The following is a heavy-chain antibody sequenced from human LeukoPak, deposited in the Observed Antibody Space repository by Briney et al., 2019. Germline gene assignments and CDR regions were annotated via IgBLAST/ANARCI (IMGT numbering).Heavy chain of an antibody. V-gene: IGHV1-69*13. J-gene: IGHJ4*02. CDR1: GGTFSSYA. Sequence: ASVKVSCKASGGTFSSYAISWVRQAPGQGLEWMGGIIPIFGTANYAQKFQGRVTITADESTSTAYMELSSLRSEDTAVYYCARGDPYYDILTGYYTRGGLFDYWGQGTLVTVSS. CDR2: IIPIFGTA. D-gene: IGHD3-9*01. CDR3: ARGDPYYDILTGYYTRGGLFDY.